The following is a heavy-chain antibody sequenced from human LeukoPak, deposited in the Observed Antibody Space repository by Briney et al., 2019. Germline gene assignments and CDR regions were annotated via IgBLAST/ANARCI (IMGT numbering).Heavy chain of an antibody. V-gene: IGHV4-34*01. J-gene: IGHJ5*02. Sequence: SETLSLTCAVYGGSFSGYYWSWIRQPPGKGLEWIGEINHSGSTNYNPSLKGRVTISVDTSKNQFSLKLSSVTAADTAVYYCARGGFLYCSSTSCHGFWFDPWGQGTLVTVSS. CDR1: GGSFSGYY. CDR3: ARGGFLYCSSTSCHGFWFDP. CDR2: INHSGST. D-gene: IGHD2-2*01.